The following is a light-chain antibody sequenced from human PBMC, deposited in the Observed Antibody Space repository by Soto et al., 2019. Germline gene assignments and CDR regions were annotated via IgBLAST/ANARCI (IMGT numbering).Light chain of an antibody. Sequence: DIVLTQSPGTLSLSPGERATLSCRASQSIXSSYLAGFQQKPGQAPSLLXDGASSMATGSPDRLSGSGSGTDFTLTISRLEPEYFAVYYCQQYGSATWTFGQGTKVDIK. CDR3: QQYGSATWT. V-gene: IGKV3-20*01. CDR1: QSIXSSY. CDR2: GAS. J-gene: IGKJ1*01.